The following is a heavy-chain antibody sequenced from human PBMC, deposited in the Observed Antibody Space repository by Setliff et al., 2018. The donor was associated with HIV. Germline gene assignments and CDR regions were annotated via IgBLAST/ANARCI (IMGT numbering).Heavy chain of an antibody. CDR2: IYGSGDT. V-gene: IGHV3-53*01. Sequence: GSLRLSCVASGFSVSFNYMNWVRQGPGKGLEWVSSIYGSGDTYYADSVKGRFTISRDDSKNTVYLQMSSLRVEDTAMYFCVRELGMTSDFWGQKTLVTVSS. J-gene: IGHJ4*02. CDR3: VRELGMTSDF. CDR1: GFSVSFNY. D-gene: IGHD1-26*01.